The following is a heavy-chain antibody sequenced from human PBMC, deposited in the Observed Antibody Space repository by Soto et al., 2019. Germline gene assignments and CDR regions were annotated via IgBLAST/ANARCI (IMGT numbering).Heavy chain of an antibody. CDR1: GFTFSSYG. CDR2: ISYDGSNK. Sequence: QVQLVESGGGVVQPGRSLRLSCAASGFTFSSYGMHWVRQAPGKGLEWVAVISYDGSNKYYADSVKGRFTISRDNSKNTLYLQMNSMRAEETAVYYCAKDQGSSWPYATDYCGQGNLVTVSS. D-gene: IGHD6-13*01. J-gene: IGHJ4*02. CDR3: AKDQGSSWPYATDY. V-gene: IGHV3-30*18.